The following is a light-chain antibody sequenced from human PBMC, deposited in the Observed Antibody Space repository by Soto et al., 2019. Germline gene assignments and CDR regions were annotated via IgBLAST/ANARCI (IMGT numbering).Light chain of an antibody. V-gene: IGKV3-20*01. CDR1: QSVSSSY. J-gene: IGKJ4*01. CDR2: GAS. CDR3: QQYGSSPLT. Sequence: EIVLTQSPGTLSLSPGERATLSCRASQSVSSSYLAWYQQKPGQAPRLLIYGASSRATGIPDRFSGSGSGXXXXXTXXXLXPXDFAVYYCQQYGSSPLTFGGGTKVEIK.